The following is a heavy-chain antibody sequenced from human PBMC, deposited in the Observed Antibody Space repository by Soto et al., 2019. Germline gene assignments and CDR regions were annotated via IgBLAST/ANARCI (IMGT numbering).Heavy chain of an antibody. CDR1: GGSISSGGYS. Sequence: SETLSLTCTVSGGSISSGGYSWTWIRQSPGKGLEWIGYTYQSGSAYYNPSLKSRVTISVDRSKNQFSLNLTSVTAADTAVYYCARDYYGMDVWGQGTTVTSP. CDR2: TYQSGSA. CDR3: ARDYYGMDV. V-gene: IGHV4-30-2*06. J-gene: IGHJ6*02.